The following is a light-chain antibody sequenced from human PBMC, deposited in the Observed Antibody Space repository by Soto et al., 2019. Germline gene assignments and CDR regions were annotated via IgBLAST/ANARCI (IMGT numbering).Light chain of an antibody. Sequence: DIQMTQSPSTLSASVGDRVTITYRASQSISRWLAWYQQKPGKAPNLLIYKASTLQSGVPSRFSGGGSGTEFTLTISSLQPDDCGTYYCQQYNDRWTFGQGTKVEIK. CDR1: QSISRW. J-gene: IGKJ1*01. CDR3: QQYNDRWT. V-gene: IGKV1-5*03. CDR2: KAS.